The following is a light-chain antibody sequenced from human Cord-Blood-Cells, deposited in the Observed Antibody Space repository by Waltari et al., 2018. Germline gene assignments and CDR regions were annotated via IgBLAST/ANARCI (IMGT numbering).Light chain of an antibody. J-gene: IGLJ3*02. CDR1: SCYVESYNL. CDR2: EGS. Sequence: QSALTHPASVSGSPGQQITISFSRTSCYVESYNLVSWYQQHTRKAPKHMIYEGSKRPSGVSNRFSGSKSGNTASLTISGIRAEDEADYYCCSYAGFWVFGGGTKLTVL. CDR3: CSYAGFWV. V-gene: IGLV2-23*01.